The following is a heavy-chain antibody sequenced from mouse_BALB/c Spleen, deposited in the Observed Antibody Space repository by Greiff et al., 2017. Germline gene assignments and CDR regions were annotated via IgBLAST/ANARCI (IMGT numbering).Heavy chain of an antibody. Sequence: VQLQESGAELMKPGASVKISCKATGYTFSSYWIEWVKQRPGHGLEWIGEILPGSGSTNYNEKFKGKATFTADTSSNTACMQLSSLTSEDSAVYYCAENGFAYWGQGTLVTVSA. CDR1: GYTFSSYW. J-gene: IGHJ3*01. D-gene: IGHD1-2*01. CDR3: AENGFAY. CDR2: ILPGSGST. V-gene: IGHV1-9*01.